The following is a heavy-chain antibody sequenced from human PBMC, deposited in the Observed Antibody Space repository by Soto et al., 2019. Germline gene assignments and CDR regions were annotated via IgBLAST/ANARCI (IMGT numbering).Heavy chain of an antibody. CDR2: ISSSVHTI. CDR3: ARGIVGGYYYYGMDV. J-gene: IGHJ6*02. CDR1: GFTFSSYE. D-gene: IGHD3-16*02. Sequence: GGSLSLSCAASGFTFSSYEMNWVRQAPGKGLEWVSYISSSVHTIYYADSVKGRFTISRDNAKNSLYLQMNSLRAEDTAVYYCARGIVGGYYYYGMDVWGPGTTVTVSS. V-gene: IGHV3-48*03.